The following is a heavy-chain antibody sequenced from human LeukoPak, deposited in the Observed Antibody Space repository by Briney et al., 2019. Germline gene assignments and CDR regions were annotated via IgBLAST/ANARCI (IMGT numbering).Heavy chain of an antibody. D-gene: IGHD3-16*01. Sequence: SETLSLTCTVSGGSISSYYWSWIRQPPGKGLEWIGHIYNSGSTNYNPSLKSRVTISVDTSKNQFSLKLNSVTAADTAVYYCARVGGAGAFDIWGQGTMVTVSS. CDR2: IYNSGST. CDR3: ARVGGAGAFDI. J-gene: IGHJ3*02. CDR1: GGSISSYY. V-gene: IGHV4-59*01.